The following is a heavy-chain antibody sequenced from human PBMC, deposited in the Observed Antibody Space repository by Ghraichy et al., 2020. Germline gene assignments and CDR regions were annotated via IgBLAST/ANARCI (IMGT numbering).Heavy chain of an antibody. V-gene: IGHV4-34*01. Sequence: SETLSLTCAVYGGSFSGYDWSWIRQPPGKGLEWIGEINHSGSTNYNPSLKSRVTISLDSSKNQFSLKLSSVTAADTAVYYCARGQPASGPTYWGQGTLVTVSS. CDR3: ARGQPASGPTY. D-gene: IGHD1-14*01. CDR1: GGSFSGYD. CDR2: INHSGST. J-gene: IGHJ4*02.